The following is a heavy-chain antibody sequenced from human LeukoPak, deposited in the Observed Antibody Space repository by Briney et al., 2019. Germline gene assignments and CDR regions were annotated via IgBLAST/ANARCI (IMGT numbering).Heavy chain of an antibody. V-gene: IGHV4-34*01. D-gene: IGHD5-18*01. Sequence: PSETLSLTCAVYGGSFSGYYWSWIRQPPGKGLEWIGEINHSGSTNYNPSLKSRVTISVDTSKNQFSLKLSSVTAADTAVYYCARGDKGYIPFDIWGQGTMVTVSS. CDR3: ARGDKGYIPFDI. J-gene: IGHJ3*02. CDR1: GGSFSGYY. CDR2: INHSGST.